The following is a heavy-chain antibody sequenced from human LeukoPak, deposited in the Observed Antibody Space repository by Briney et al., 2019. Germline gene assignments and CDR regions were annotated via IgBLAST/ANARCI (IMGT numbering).Heavy chain of an antibody. Sequence: PGGSLRLSCAASGFTVSSNYMSWVRQAPGKGLEWDSVIYSGGSTYYADSVKGRFTISRDNSKNTLYLQMNSLRAEDTAVYYCARVADCWSGLWSWFDTWGQGTLVTVSS. V-gene: IGHV3-53*01. CDR3: ARVADCWSGLWSWFDT. D-gene: IGHD3-3*01. J-gene: IGHJ5*02. CDR2: IYSGGST. CDR1: GFTVSSNY.